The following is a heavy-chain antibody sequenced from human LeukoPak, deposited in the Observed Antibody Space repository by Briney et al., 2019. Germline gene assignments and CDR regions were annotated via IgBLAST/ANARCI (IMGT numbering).Heavy chain of an antibody. CDR2: ISAYNGNT. CDR1: GYTFTSYG. D-gene: IGHD2-2*01. CDR3: AREPYCRSTSCYEGTYPVYDYYGIDV. J-gene: IGHJ6*02. V-gene: IGHV1-18*01. Sequence: ASVKVSCKASGYTFTSYGISWVRQAPGQGLEWMGWISAYNGNTNYAQKLQGRVTMTTDTSTSTAYMELRSLRSDDTAVYYCAREPYCRSTSCYEGTYPVYDYYGIDVWGQGTTVTVSS.